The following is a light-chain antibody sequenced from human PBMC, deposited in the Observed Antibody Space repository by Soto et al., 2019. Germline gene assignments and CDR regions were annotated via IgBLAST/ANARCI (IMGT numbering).Light chain of an antibody. CDR3: SSYTSSSTFYV. CDR2: EVS. J-gene: IGLJ1*01. CDR1: SSDVGGYNY. V-gene: IGLV2-14*01. Sequence: QSVLTQPASVSGSPGQSITISCTRTSSDVGGYNYVSWYQQHPGKAPKLMIYEVSNRPSGVSNRFSGSKSGNTASLTISGLQAEDEADYYCSSYTSSSTFYVFGTGTKLTVL.